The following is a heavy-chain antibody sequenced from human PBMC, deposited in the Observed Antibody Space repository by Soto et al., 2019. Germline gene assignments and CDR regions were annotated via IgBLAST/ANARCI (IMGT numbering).Heavy chain of an antibody. Sequence: GASVKVSCKASGFTFTSSAVQWVRQARGQRLEWIGWIVVGSGNTNYAQKFQERVTITRDMSTSTAYMELSSLRSEDTAVYYCAADSSSSLYYYYYGMDVWGQGTTVTVSS. CDR2: IVVGSGNT. V-gene: IGHV1-58*01. D-gene: IGHD6-6*01. J-gene: IGHJ6*02. CDR1: GFTFTSSA. CDR3: AADSSSSLYYYYYGMDV.